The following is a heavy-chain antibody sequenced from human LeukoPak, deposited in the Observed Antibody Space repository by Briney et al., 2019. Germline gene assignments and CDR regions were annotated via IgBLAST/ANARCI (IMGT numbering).Heavy chain of an antibody. J-gene: IGHJ6*03. CDR1: GGSISSYY. Sequence: ASETLSLTCTVSGGSISSYYWSWIRQPPGKGLEWIGYIYTSGSTNYNPSLKSRVTISVDTSKNQFSLKLSSVTAADTAVYYCARLGGCTNGVCYRYYYYYYMDVWGKGTTVTVSS. CDR3: ARLGGCTNGVCYRYYYYYYMDV. V-gene: IGHV4-4*09. CDR2: IYTSGST. D-gene: IGHD2-8*01.